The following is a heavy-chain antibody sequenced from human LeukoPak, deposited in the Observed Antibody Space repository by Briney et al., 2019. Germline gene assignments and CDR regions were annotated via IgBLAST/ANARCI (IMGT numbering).Heavy chain of an antibody. V-gene: IGHV3-21*01. CDR3: ARDTGYCSSTSCNQRGI. CDR1: GFTFSSYA. J-gene: IGHJ3*02. Sequence: PGGSLRLSCAASGFTFSSYAMHWVRQAPGKGLEWVSSISSSSSYIYYADSVKGRFTISRDNAKNSLYLQMNSLRAEDTAVYYCARDTGYCSSTSCNQRGIWGQGTMVTVSS. D-gene: IGHD2-2*01. CDR2: ISSSSSYI.